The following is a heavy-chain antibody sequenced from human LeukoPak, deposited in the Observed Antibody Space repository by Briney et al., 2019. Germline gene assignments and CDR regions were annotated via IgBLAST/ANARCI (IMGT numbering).Heavy chain of an antibody. Sequence: SETLSLTCAVYGGSFRGYYWSWIRQPPGKGLEWIGEINHSGSTNYNPSLKSRVTISVDTSKSQFSLKLSSVTAADTAVYYCARGTQTYYDKAPVDYWGQGTLVTVSS. CDR2: INHSGST. D-gene: IGHD3-22*01. J-gene: IGHJ4*02. CDR1: GGSFRGYY. V-gene: IGHV4-34*01. CDR3: ARGTQTYYDKAPVDY.